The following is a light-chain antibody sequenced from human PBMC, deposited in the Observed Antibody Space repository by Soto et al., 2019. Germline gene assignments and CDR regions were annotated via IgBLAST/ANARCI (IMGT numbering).Light chain of an antibody. J-gene: IGKJ2*01. CDR2: DAS. CDR1: QNVGNY. V-gene: IGKV3-11*01. CDR3: QQRSNWPPMNT. Sequence: EMVLTQSPATLSLSPGERATLSCRASQNVGNYVAWYQQKAGQAPRLLMYDASKSATGIPARFSGSGSGTDFTLTISSLEPEDFAVYYCQQRSNWPPMNTFGQGTKLDIK.